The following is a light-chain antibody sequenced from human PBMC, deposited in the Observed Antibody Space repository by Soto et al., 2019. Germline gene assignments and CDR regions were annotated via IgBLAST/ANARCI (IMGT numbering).Light chain of an antibody. V-gene: IGLV2-23*02. Sequence: QSALTQPASVSGSPGQSITISCTGTSNDIGGYNLVSWYQQHPGKAPKLIIYEASERPSGISDRFSGSRSDNTASLTISTLQAEDEADYFCCSFASGATFVFGGGTKLTVL. J-gene: IGLJ2*01. CDR1: SNDIGGYNL. CDR2: EAS. CDR3: CSFASGATFV.